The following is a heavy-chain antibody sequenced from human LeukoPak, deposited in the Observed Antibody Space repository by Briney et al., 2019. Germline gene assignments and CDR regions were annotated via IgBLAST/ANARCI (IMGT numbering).Heavy chain of an antibody. D-gene: IGHD5-12*01. V-gene: IGHV3-11*04. CDR1: GCTFSDYY. CDR2: ISSSGSTI. Sequence: GGSLRLSCAASGCTFSDYYMSWIRQAPGKGLEWVSYISSSGSTIYYADSVKGRFTISRDNSKNTLYLQMNSLRAEDTAMYYCARDGRGYSGYDPDAFDIWGQGTMVIVSS. J-gene: IGHJ3*02. CDR3: ARDGRGYSGYDPDAFDI.